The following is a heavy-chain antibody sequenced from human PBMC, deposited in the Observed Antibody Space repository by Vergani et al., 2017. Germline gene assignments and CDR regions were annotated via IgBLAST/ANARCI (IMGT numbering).Heavy chain of an antibody. CDR3: ARDSWTSELRGVYWFDT. V-gene: IGHV4-61*02. Sequence: QVQLQESGPGLVKPSETLSLTCTVSGGSITSGSFYWSWIRQPAGKGLEWIGRIHSSGTTNNNPSLKSRVTLSVDTSKNQLSLRMTSVTAADTAVYYCARDSWTSELRGVYWFDTWGQGTLVSVSS. J-gene: IGHJ5*02. D-gene: IGHD3-10*01. CDR2: IHSSGTT. CDR1: GGSITSGSFY.